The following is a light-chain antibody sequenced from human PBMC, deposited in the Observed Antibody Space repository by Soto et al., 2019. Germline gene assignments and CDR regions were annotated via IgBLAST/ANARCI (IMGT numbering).Light chain of an antibody. CDR1: SSDVGGYNY. V-gene: IGLV2-14*01. CDR2: DVS. J-gene: IGLJ2*01. CDR3: SSYTSSSTVV. Sequence: QSALTQPASVSGSPVQSITISCTGTSSDVGGYNYVSWYQQHPGKAPKLMIYDVSNRPSGVSNRFSGSKSGNTASLTISGLPAEDEADYYCSSYTSSSTVVFGGGTKLTVL.